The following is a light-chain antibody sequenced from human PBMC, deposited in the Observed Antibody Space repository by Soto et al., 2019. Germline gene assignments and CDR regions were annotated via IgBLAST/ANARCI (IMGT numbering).Light chain of an antibody. J-gene: IGLJ1*01. CDR2: EVS. V-gene: IGLV2-8*01. CDR3: SSYTSSSTYV. Sequence: QSVLTQPPSASGSPGQSVTISCTGTSSDVGGYNYVSWYQQHPGKAPKLMISEVSKRPSGVPDRFSGSKSGNTASLTVSGLQAEDEADYYCSSYTSSSTYVFGTGTKLTVL. CDR1: SSDVGGYNY.